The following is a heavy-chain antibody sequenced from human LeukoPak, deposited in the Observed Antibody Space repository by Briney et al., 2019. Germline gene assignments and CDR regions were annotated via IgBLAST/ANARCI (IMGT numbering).Heavy chain of an antibody. CDR1: GFTFNDYY. CDR2: ISSSSSYT. D-gene: IGHD3-10*01. Sequence: PGGSLRLSCAASGFTFNDYYMSWIRQAPGKGLEWVSYISSSSSYTNYADSVKGRFTISRDNAKNSLYLQMNSLRAEDTAVYYRSRDFYGSGSSIIDYWGQGTLVTVSS. CDR3: SRDFYGSGSSIIDY. J-gene: IGHJ4*02. V-gene: IGHV3-11*05.